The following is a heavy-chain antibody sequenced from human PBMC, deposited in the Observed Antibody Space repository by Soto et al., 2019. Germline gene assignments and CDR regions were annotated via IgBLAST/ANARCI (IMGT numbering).Heavy chain of an antibody. CDR1: GYTFTSYD. Sequence: ASVKVSCKASGYTFTSYDINWVRQATGQGLEWMGWMNPNSGNTGYAQKFQGRVTMTRNTSISTAYMELNSLITEDTAVYYCTTDWGSGTHYARAFDVWGQGTMVTVSS. J-gene: IGHJ3*01. CDR2: MNPNSGNT. V-gene: IGHV1-8*01. D-gene: IGHD3-16*01. CDR3: TTDWGSGTHYARAFDV.